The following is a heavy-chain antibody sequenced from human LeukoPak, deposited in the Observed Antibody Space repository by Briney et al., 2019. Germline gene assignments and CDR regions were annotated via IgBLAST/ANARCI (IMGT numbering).Heavy chain of an antibody. CDR3: AREGLGDLLDY. CDR2: IYYSGST. V-gene: IGHV4-30-4*07. J-gene: IGHJ4*02. Sequence: SETLSLTCAVSGGSISSGGYSWSWIRQPPGKGLEWIGYIYYSGSTYYNPSLKSRVTISVDTSKNQFSLKLSSVTAADTAVYYCAREGLGDLLDYWGQGTLVTVSS. D-gene: IGHD4-17*01. CDR1: GGSISSGGYS.